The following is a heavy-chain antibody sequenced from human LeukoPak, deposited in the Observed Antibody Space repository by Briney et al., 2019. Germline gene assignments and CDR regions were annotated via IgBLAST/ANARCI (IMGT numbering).Heavy chain of an antibody. J-gene: IGHJ6*03. D-gene: IGHD1-7*01. Sequence: ASVKVSCKASGYTFTSYGISWVRQAPGQGVAWMGWISAYNGNTNYAQKLQGRVTMTTDTSTSTAYMELRSLRSDDTAVYYCARPRTGTTPYYYYYMDVWGKGTTVTVSS. CDR2: ISAYNGNT. V-gene: IGHV1-18*01. CDR3: ARPRTGTTPYYYYYMDV. CDR1: GYTFTSYG.